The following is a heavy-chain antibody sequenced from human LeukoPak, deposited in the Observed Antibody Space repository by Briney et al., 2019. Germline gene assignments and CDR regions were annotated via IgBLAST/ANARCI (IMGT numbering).Heavy chain of an antibody. CDR2: MSYSGVSS. J-gene: IGHJ5*01. CDR1: GFTLSSYS. D-gene: IGHD3-10*01. Sequence: GESLRLSCAVSGFTLSSYSMSWVRQPPGGGRGWVSGMSYSGVSSYYTDSVKGRFTISRDNSKKTVYLQMNRLRAEDAALYYCIMVGGVLGQNWFDSWCRGTRVMVSA. V-gene: IGHV3-23*01. CDR3: IMVGGVLGQNWFDS.